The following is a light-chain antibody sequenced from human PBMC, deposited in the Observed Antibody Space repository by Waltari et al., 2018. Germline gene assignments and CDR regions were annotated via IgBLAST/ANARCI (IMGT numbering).Light chain of an antibody. V-gene: IGLV2-8*01. CDR2: EVS. J-gene: IGLJ1*01. CDR3: SSYTGSNNV. CDR1: SSDVGGYNY. Sequence: QSALTQPPSASGSPGQSVTISCTGTSSDVGGYNYVSWYQQHPGKAHKLMIYEVSKRPSGVPARFSGSKSGNTASLTVSGLQAEDEADYYCSSYTGSNNVFGTGTKVTVL.